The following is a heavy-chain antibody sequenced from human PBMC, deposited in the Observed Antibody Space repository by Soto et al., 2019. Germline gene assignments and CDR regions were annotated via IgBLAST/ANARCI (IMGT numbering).Heavy chain of an antibody. CDR2: IYYSGNT. CDR1: GGSIRSGGYY. V-gene: IGHV4-31*03. J-gene: IGHJ6*02. D-gene: IGHD5-18*01. Sequence: SETLSLTCTVSGGSIRSGGYYWSWVRQNPRRGLEWIGNIYYSGNTYYNPSLKSRLTISVDTSKNQFSLSLSSVTAADTAVYYCARDRLMATAGTARHYFGLDVWGQGTTVTVSS. CDR3: ARDRLMATAGTARHYFGLDV.